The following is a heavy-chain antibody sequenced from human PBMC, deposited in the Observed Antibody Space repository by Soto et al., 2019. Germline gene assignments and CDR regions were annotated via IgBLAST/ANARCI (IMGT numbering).Heavy chain of an antibody. J-gene: IGHJ4*02. V-gene: IGHV4-59*01. CDR1: GGSISSYY. D-gene: IGHD4-4*01. CDR3: ARENSSTYSFAY. Sequence: SETLSLTCTVSGGSISSYYWSWIRQPPGKGLEWIGYIYYSGSTNYNPSLKSRVTISVDTSKNQFSLKLSSVTAADTAVYYCARENSSTYSFAYWGQGPLVTVSS. CDR2: IYYSGST.